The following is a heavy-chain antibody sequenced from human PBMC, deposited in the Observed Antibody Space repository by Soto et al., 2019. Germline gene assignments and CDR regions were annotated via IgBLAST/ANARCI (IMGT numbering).Heavy chain of an antibody. J-gene: IGHJ4*02. CDR3: AAVTRLYSTSGYSDY. CDR1: GFTFTSSA. CDR2: IVVGSGNT. V-gene: IGHV1-58*01. D-gene: IGHD6-13*01. Sequence: GASVKVSCKASGFTFTSSAVQWVRQARGQRLEWIGWIVVGSGNTNYAQKFQERVTITRDMSTSTAYMELSSLRSEDTAVYYCAAVTRLYSTSGYSDYWGQGTLVTVSS.